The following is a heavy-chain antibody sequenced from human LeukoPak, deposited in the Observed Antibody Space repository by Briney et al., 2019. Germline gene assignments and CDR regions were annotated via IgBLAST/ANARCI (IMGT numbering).Heavy chain of an antibody. CDR2: IYYSGST. Sequence: SETLSLTCTVSGGSINSYYWSWIRQPPGKGLEWIGYIYYSGSTNYNPSLKSRVTISVDTSKNQFSLKLSSVTAADTAVYYCARHNSYGAFDYWGQGTLVTVSS. D-gene: IGHD5-18*01. V-gene: IGHV4-59*08. J-gene: IGHJ4*02. CDR3: ARHNSYGAFDY. CDR1: GGSINSYY.